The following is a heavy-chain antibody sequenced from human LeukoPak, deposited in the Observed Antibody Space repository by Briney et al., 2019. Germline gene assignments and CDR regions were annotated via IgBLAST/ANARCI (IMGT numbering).Heavy chain of an antibody. CDR3: ARDRITAAPQFDY. Sequence: SETLSLTCTVSGTSISDYYWSWIRQPAGKGLEWIGRIHISGSTYHNPSLKSRVTISVDKSKNQFSLNVSSVTAAGTAIYYCARDRITAAPQFDYWGQGTLVTVSS. D-gene: IGHD6-13*01. CDR1: GTSISDYY. CDR2: IHISGST. J-gene: IGHJ4*02. V-gene: IGHV4-4*07.